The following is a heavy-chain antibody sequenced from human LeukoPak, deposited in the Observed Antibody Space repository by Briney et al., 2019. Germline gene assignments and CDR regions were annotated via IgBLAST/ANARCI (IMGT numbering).Heavy chain of an antibody. CDR2: IKEDGSEE. CDR3: ARARSGYYFDY. Sequence: PGGSLRLSCAASGFIFSDLWMTWVCQAPGKGLEWVANIKEDGSEEFYMNSLKGRFTISRDNAKNSLYLQMDSLRAEDTAVYYCARARSGYYFDYWGQGTLVTVSS. J-gene: IGHJ4*02. D-gene: IGHD3-22*01. CDR1: GFIFSDLW. V-gene: IGHV3-7*04.